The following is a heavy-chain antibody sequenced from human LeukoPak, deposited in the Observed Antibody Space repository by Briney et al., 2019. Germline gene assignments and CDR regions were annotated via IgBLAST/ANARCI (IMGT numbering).Heavy chain of an antibody. Sequence: ASVKVSCKASGYTFNDYYLHWVRQVPGQGLQWMGWMNPNSGVAKIAQKFQGRVTMTRDTSVSTAYMELSSLTSDDTAVYYCARGVVPAVTNDYSKEFDCWGQGALVIVSS. D-gene: IGHD4-11*01. V-gene: IGHV1-2*02. J-gene: IGHJ4*02. CDR2: MNPNSGVA. CDR3: ARGVVPAVTNDYSKEFDC. CDR1: GYTFNDYY.